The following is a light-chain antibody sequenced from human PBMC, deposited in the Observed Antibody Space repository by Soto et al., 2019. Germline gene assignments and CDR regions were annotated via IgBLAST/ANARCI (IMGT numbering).Light chain of an antibody. Sequence: DIQMTQSPSSLSACFGYRVIIAFLSSQSIMKYLNWYQHKPVKVPTLLIYAASSLQSGVPSRFSGSGSGTEFTLTITSLQPEDFATYHCQQSGDTPPWTFGQGTKVDIK. CDR1: QSIMKY. J-gene: IGKJ1*01. V-gene: IGKV1-39*01. CDR3: QQSGDTPPWT. CDR2: AAS.